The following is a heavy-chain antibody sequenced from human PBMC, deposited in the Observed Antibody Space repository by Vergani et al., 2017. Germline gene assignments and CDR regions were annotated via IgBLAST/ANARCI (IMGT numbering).Heavy chain of an antibody. CDR1: GFTFSSYS. Sequence: EVQLVESGGGLVQPGGSLRLSCAASGFTFSSYSMNWVRQAPGKGLEWVSYISSSSSTIYYADSVKGRFTISRDNSKNTLYLQMNSLRAEDTAVYYCAKEGAYYGMDVWGQGTTVTVSS. CDR2: ISSSSSTI. D-gene: IGHD3-16*01. V-gene: IGHV3-48*01. CDR3: AKEGAYYGMDV. J-gene: IGHJ6*02.